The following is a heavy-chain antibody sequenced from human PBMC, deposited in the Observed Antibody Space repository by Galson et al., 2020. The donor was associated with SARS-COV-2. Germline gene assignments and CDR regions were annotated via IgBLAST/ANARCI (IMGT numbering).Heavy chain of an antibody. Sequence: GASVKVSCKASGYTFTSYYMHWVRQAPGQGLEWMGIINPSGGSTSYAQKFQGRVTMTRDTSTSTVYMELSSLRSEDTAVYYCARDLGEELWFGELLAIRGYFDYWGQGTLVTVSS. V-gene: IGHV1-46*01. D-gene: IGHD3-10*01. CDR1: GYTFTSYY. J-gene: IGHJ4*02. CDR3: ARDLGEELWFGELLAIRGYFDY. CDR2: INPSGGST.